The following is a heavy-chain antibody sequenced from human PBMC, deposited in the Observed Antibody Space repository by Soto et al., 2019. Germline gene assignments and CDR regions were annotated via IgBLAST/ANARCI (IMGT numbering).Heavy chain of an antibody. CDR2: ISFEGNTQ. V-gene: IGHV3-30*05. CDR3: ARGAEHQLLSRDYFYGMDV. CDR1: GFTLSRYG. J-gene: IGHJ6*02. D-gene: IGHD1-1*01. Sequence: QVQLVESGGGVVQPGRSLRLSCAASGFTLSRYGMHWVRQAPGKGLEWVAVISFEGNTQYYADSVKGRFTISRYNSKDTLSLQIHSLRPEDTAVYYCARGAEHQLLSRDYFYGMDVWGQGTTVSVSS.